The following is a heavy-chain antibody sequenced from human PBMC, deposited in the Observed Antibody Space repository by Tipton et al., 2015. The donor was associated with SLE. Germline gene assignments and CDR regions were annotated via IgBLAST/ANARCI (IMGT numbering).Heavy chain of an antibody. Sequence: SLRLSCAASGFTFSSYWMHWVRQAPGKGLEWVSYIGSSSSSIYYSDSVKGRFTISRDNAKNSLYLQMNSLRAEDTAVYYCATIWREYYYGSGSHDYWGQGTLVTVSS. J-gene: IGHJ4*02. D-gene: IGHD3-10*01. V-gene: IGHV3-48*01. CDR2: IGSSSSSI. CDR3: ATIWREYYYGSGSHDY. CDR1: GFTFSSYW.